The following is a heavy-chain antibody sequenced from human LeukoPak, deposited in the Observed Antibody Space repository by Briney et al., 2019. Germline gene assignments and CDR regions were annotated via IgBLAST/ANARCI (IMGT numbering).Heavy chain of an antibody. CDR1: GFTLSSYS. Sequence: GGSLRLSCAASGFTLSSYSMDWVRQAPGKGLEWASYISRGSSSIYYAESVKGRFSISRDNAKNSLYLQMNSLRDEDTAVYYCARDLRGGQSAWGQGTLVTVSS. CDR3: ARDLRGGQSA. D-gene: IGHD3-10*01. V-gene: IGHV3-48*02. CDR2: ISRGSSSI. J-gene: IGHJ5*02.